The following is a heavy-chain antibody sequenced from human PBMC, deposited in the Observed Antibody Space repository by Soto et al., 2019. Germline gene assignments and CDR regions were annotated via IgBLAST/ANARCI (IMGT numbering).Heavy chain of an antibody. J-gene: IGHJ5*02. D-gene: IGHD3-3*01. CDR2: INAGNGNT. V-gene: IGHV1-3*01. CDR3: ARDLAGRSGYYKWFGP. CDR1: GYTFTSYA. Sequence: ASVKVSCKASGYTFTSYAMHWVRQAPGQRLEWMGWINAGNGNTKYSQKFQGRVTITRDTSASTAYMELSSLRSEDTAVYYCARDLAGRSGYYKWFGPWGQGTLVTVSS.